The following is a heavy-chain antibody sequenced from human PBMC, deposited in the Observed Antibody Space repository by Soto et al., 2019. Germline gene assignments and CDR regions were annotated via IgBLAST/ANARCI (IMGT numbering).Heavy chain of an antibody. Sequence: ASVKVSCKASGGTFSSYAISWVRQAPGQGLEWMGGIIPIFGTANYAQKFQGRVTITADESTSTAYMELSSLRSEDTAVYYCARRRCSGGSCYSSAFDIWGQGTMVTVSS. D-gene: IGHD2-15*01. CDR2: IIPIFGTA. CDR1: GGTFSSYA. CDR3: ARRRCSGGSCYSSAFDI. J-gene: IGHJ3*02. V-gene: IGHV1-69*13.